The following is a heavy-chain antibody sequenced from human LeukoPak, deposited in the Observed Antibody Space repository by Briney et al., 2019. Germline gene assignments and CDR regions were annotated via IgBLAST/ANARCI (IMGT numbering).Heavy chain of an antibody. V-gene: IGHV3-66*01. CDR3: ARGTVTMVDY. CDR2: IYSGGST. Sequence: GGSLRLSCAASGFTFSTSSMNWVRQAPGRGLEWVSVIYSGGSTYHADSVKGRFTISRDNSKNTLFLQMNSLRAGDTAVYYCARGTVTMVDYWGQGTLVTVSS. CDR1: GFTFSTSS. J-gene: IGHJ4*02. D-gene: IGHD3-10*01.